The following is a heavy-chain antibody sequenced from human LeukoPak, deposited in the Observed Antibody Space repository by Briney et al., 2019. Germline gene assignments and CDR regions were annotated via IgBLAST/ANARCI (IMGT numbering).Heavy chain of an antibody. CDR1: GFTFSNAW. CDR2: IKSKTDGGTT. D-gene: IGHD6-19*01. Sequence: GGSLRLSCAASGFTFSNAWMSWVRQAPGKGLEWVGRIKSKTDGGTTDYAAPVKGRFTISRDDSKNTLYLQMNSLKTEDTAVYYCTTLPYPEVAGRWAVYWGQGTLVTVSS. CDR3: TTLPYPEVAGRWAVY. V-gene: IGHV3-15*01. J-gene: IGHJ4*02.